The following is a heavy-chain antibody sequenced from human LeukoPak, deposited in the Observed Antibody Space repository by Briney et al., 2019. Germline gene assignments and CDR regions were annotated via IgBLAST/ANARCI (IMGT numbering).Heavy chain of an antibody. D-gene: IGHD3-16*02. CDR1: GYTFSSYT. V-gene: IGHV1-2*02. CDR3: ARARQRLGELSALDN. J-gene: IGHJ4*02. Sequence: ASVKVSCKASGYTFSSYTLSWLRQAPGQGLEWMGWINPNSGGTNYAQKFQGRVTMTRDTSINTAYMELTRLRSDDTAVYYCARARQRLGELSALDNWGQGALVTVSS. CDR2: INPNSGGT.